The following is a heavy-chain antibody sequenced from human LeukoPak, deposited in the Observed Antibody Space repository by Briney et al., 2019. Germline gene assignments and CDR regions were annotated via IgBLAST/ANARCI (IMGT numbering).Heavy chain of an antibody. D-gene: IGHD3-10*01. CDR3: ARSSGSYYNPFGY. Sequence: PSQALSLTCAVSGGSISSGGYSWSWIRQPPGKGLEWIGYIYHSGSTYYNPSLKSRVTISVDRSKNQFSLKLSSVTAADTAVYYCARSSGSYYNPFGYWGQGTLVTVSS. CDR2: IYHSGST. V-gene: IGHV4-30-2*01. CDR1: GGSISSGGYS. J-gene: IGHJ4*02.